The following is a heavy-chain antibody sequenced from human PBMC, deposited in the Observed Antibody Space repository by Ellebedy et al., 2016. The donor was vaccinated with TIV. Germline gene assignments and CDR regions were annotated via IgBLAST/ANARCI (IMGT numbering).Heavy chain of an antibody. V-gene: IGHV1-2*02. CDR3: ARVKPMVVTTIDAFEV. CDR1: GYTFTGYY. D-gene: IGHD5-12*01. J-gene: IGHJ3*01. Sequence: AASVKVSCKASGYTFTGYYIHWVRQAPGQGLEWMGWINPNSGGTNYAQKFQGRVTMTRDPSISTAYMEVSGLRSDDTAVYFCARVKPMVVTTIDAFEVWGQGTMVTVSS. CDR2: INPNSGGT.